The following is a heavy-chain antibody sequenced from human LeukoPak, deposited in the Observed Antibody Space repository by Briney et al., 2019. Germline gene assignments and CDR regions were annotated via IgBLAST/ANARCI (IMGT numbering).Heavy chain of an antibody. J-gene: IGHJ4*02. D-gene: IGHD3-22*01. CDR3: ARGRRNYDSSGYFGY. V-gene: IGHV1-69*05. CDR1: GYTFTSYD. Sequence: GASVKVSCKASGYTFTSYDINWVRQATGQGLEWMGGIVPIFGTANYAQKFQGRVTITTDESTSTAYMELSSLRSEDTAVYYCARGRRNYDSSGYFGYWGQGTLVTVSS. CDR2: IVPIFGTA.